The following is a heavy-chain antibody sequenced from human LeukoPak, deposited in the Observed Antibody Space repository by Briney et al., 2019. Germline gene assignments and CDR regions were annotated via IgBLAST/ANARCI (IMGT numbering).Heavy chain of an antibody. CDR2: IKSDGST. J-gene: IGHJ1*01. CDR1: GFTFSSYW. Sequence: PGGSLRLSCAPSGFTFSSYWMHWVRQAPGKGLVWVSRIKSDGSTNYADSVKGRFTISRDNAKNTLYLQMNSLRAEDTAVYYCARAPSDSSGYYPEYFQHWGQGTLVTVSS. CDR3: ARAPSDSSGYYPEYFQH. D-gene: IGHD3-22*01. V-gene: IGHV3-74*01.